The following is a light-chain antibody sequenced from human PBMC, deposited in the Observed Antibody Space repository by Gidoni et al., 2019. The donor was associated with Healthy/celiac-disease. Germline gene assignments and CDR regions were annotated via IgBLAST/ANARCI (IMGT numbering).Light chain of an antibody. J-gene: IGKJ3*01. CDR1: QSVSSY. CDR3: QQRSNWPPFT. CDR2: DAS. V-gene: IGKV3-11*01. Sequence: EILLTQSPATLSLSPGERATLSCRASQSVSSYLAWYQQKPGQAPRLLIHDASNRATGIPARFSGSGSGTDFTLTISSLEPEDFAVYYCQQRSNWPPFTFGPGTKVDIK.